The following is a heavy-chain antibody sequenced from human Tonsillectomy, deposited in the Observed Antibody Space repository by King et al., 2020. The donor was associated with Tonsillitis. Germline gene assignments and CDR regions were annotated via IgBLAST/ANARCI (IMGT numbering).Heavy chain of an antibody. J-gene: IGHJ4*02. CDR1: GYSITSGFY. Sequence: VQLQESGPGLVKPSETLSLTCAVSGYSITSGFYWGWIRQPPGKGLEWFGSIYHSGSTYYNPSLKSRVTISVDTSTNQFSLKLSSVTAADTAGYYCGRARDWVQLFDYWGQGTQVTVSS. CDR3: GRARDWVQLFDY. D-gene: IGHD5-24*01. V-gene: IGHV4-38-2*01. CDR2: IYHSGST.